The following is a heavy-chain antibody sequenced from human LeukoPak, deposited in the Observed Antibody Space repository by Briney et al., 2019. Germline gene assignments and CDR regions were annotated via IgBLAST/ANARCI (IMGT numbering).Heavy chain of an antibody. CDR3: AKGEAYYDSSGVFDY. V-gene: IGHV3-30*18. D-gene: IGHD3-22*01. CDR1: GFTFSSYG. Sequence: GGSLTLSCAASGFTFSSYGMHWVRQAPGKGLEWVAVISYDGSNKYYTDSVKGRFTISRDNSKNTLYLQMNSLRAEDTAVYYCAKGEAYYDSSGVFDYWGQGTLVTVSS. CDR2: ISYDGSNK. J-gene: IGHJ4*02.